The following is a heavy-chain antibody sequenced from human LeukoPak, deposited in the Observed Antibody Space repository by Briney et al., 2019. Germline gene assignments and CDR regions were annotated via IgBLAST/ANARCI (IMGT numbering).Heavy chain of an antibody. J-gene: IGHJ4*02. Sequence: GGSLRLSCAASGFTLSSYGMHWVRQAPGKGLEWVALTWYDGSSTNYADSVEGRFTISRDNSKNTLYLQMSSLRAEDTAIYYCARSRGGNTGDSYFDYWGQGTLVTVSS. CDR3: ARSRGGNTGDSYFDY. CDR1: GFTLSSYG. CDR2: TWYDGSST. V-gene: IGHV3-33*01. D-gene: IGHD4-17*01.